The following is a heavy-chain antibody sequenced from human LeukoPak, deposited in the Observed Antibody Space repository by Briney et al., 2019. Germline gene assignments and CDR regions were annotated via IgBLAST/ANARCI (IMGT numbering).Heavy chain of an antibody. D-gene: IGHD3-10*01. V-gene: IGHV3-48*01. CDR3: ARGITMVRGVTTPVYYFDY. Sequence: GGSLRLSCAASGFTFSRYSMNWVRQAPGKGLEWVSYISSSSSTIYYADSVKGRFTISRDNAKNSLYLQMNSLRAEDTAVYYCARGITMVRGVTTPVYYFDYWGQGTLVTVSS. CDR1: GFTFSRYS. J-gene: IGHJ4*02. CDR2: ISSSSSTI.